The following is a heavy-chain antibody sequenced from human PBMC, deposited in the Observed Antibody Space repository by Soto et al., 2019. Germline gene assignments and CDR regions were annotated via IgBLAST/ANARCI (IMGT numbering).Heavy chain of an antibody. CDR3: ARAPKVSGSSQTRPDF. J-gene: IGHJ4*02. Sequence: PSETLSLTCTVSGGSISSYRWSWIRQPPGKGLEWIGEISQSGNTNYSPSLKSRVSISIDTSKKQFSLNLASVSAADTAVYYCARAPKVSGSSQTRPDFWGQGTLVTVSS. V-gene: IGHV4-34*01. D-gene: IGHD6-6*01. CDR1: GGSISSYR. CDR2: ISQSGNT.